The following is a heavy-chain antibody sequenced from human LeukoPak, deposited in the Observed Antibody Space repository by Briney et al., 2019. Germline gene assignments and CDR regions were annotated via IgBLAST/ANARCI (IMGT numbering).Heavy chain of an antibody. CDR3: ARGGYVWGSYRYSAFDI. V-gene: IGHV4-59*12. Sequence: SETLSLTCTVSGGSISSYYWSWIRQPPGKELEWIGYIYYSGSTNYNPSLNSRVTISVDTSKNQFSLKLSSVTAADTAVYYCARGGYVWGSYRYSAFDIWGQGTMVTVSS. CDR1: GGSISSYY. D-gene: IGHD3-16*02. J-gene: IGHJ3*02. CDR2: IYYSGST.